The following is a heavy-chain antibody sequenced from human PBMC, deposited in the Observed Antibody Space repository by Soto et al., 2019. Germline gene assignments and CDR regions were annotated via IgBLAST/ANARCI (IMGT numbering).Heavy chain of an antibody. V-gene: IGHV1-2*02. CDR1: GYTFTGYY. D-gene: IGHD2-15*01. J-gene: IGHJ5*02. CDR3: ARVVGYCSGDTCYRNWFNP. CDR2: INPNSGGT. Sequence: SVKVSCKAAGYTFTGYYLNWVRPAHGQRLEGMGWINPNSGGTNYAQKFQGRVSMTRDTSISTAYMELSRLRSDDTAVYYCARVVGYCSGDTCYRNWFNPGGQGTLVTVSS.